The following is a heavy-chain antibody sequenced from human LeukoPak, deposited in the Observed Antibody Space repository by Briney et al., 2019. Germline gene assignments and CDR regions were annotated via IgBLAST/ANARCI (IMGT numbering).Heavy chain of an antibody. CDR1: GFTFSDYY. CDR3: ASNECSSTSCYTGLYYYGMDV. V-gene: IGHV3-11*01. Sequence: GGSLRLSCAASGFTFSDYYMSWIRQAPGKGLEWVSYISSSGSTIYYADSVKGRFTISRDNAKNSLYLQMNSLRAEDTAVYYCASNECSSTSCYTGLYYYGMDVWGQGTTVTVSS. D-gene: IGHD2-2*02. CDR2: ISSSGSTI. J-gene: IGHJ6*02.